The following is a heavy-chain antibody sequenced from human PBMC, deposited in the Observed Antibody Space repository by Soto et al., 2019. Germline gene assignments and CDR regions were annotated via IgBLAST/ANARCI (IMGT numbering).Heavy chain of an antibody. D-gene: IGHD5-12*01. J-gene: IGHJ4*02. Sequence: EVQVLESGGGLVQPGGSLRLSCAASGFTFSSYAMSWVRQAPGQGLEWVSAISGSGSNPYYADSVKGRFTISRDNSKNTRYLQMNSLRAEDTALYYCAKAASITIRDRFDHWGQGTLVTVSS. CDR2: ISGSGSNP. V-gene: IGHV3-23*01. CDR3: AKAASITIRDRFDH. CDR1: GFTFSSYA.